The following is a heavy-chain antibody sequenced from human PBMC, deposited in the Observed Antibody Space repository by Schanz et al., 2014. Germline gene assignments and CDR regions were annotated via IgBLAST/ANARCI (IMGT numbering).Heavy chain of an antibody. D-gene: IGHD6-19*01. CDR3: AREPSAAVAGRPYFDY. V-gene: IGHV1-69*09. Sequence: QVQLVQSGAEVRKPGSSVKVSCRASGGNFRNYATSWVRQAPGQGLEWMGRIIPIPSIANYAQKFQGRVTMTRDTSTSTVYMELSSLRFEDTAVYYCAREPSAAVAGRPYFDYWGQGTLVTVSS. CDR2: IIPIPSIA. J-gene: IGHJ4*02. CDR1: GGNFRNYA.